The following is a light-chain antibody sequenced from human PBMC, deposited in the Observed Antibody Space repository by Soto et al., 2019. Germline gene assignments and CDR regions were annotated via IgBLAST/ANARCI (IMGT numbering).Light chain of an antibody. Sequence: DIQMTQSPSSLSASVGDRVTITCRASQSIYNYLNWYQQKPGKAPQLLIFAASSLQSGVPSRFSGSESGTDFTLTISSLQPEDFATYYCQQSYSTPRMFGQGTKVDI. CDR1: QSIYNY. CDR3: QQSYSTPRM. V-gene: IGKV1-39*01. CDR2: AAS. J-gene: IGKJ1*01.